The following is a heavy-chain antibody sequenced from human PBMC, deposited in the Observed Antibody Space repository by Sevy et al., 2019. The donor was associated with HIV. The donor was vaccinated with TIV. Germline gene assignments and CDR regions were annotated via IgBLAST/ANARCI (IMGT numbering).Heavy chain of an antibody. CDR1: GYTFTGYY. CDR3: ANSMAAAGSLDY. V-gene: IGHV1-2*06. CDR2: INPNSGGT. D-gene: IGHD6-13*01. J-gene: IGHJ4*02. Sequence: ASVKVSCKASGYTFTGYYMHWVRQAPGQGLEWMGRINPNSGGTNYAQKFQGRVTMTRDTSISTAYMELSRLRSDDTAVYYCANSMAAAGSLDYWGQGTLVTVSS.